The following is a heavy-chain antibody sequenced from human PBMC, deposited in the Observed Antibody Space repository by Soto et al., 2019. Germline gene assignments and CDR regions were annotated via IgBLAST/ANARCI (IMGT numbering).Heavy chain of an antibody. J-gene: IGHJ4*02. CDR3: AKARRPYDFWSGYCDY. CDR2: ISWNSGSI. Sequence: EVQLVESGGGLVQPGRSLRLSCAASGFTFDDYAMHWVRQAPGKGLEWVSGISWNSGSIGYADSVKGRFTISRDNAKNSLYLQMNRLRAEDTALYYCAKARRPYDFWSGYCDYWGQGTLVTVSS. D-gene: IGHD3-3*01. CDR1: GFTFDDYA. V-gene: IGHV3-9*01.